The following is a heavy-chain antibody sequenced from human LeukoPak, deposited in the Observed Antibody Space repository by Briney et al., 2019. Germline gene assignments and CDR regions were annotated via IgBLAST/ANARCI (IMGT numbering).Heavy chain of an antibody. J-gene: IGHJ3*02. CDR1: GGSISSGDYY. V-gene: IGHV4-30-4*02. CDR2: IYYSGST. Sequence: SETLSLTCTVSGGSISSGDYYWSWIRQPPGKGLEWIGYIYYSGSTYYNPSLKSRVTISVDTSKNQFSLKLSSVTAADTAVYYCARDPRDSSGWSDAFDIWGQGTMVTVSS. CDR3: ARDPRDSSGWSDAFDI. D-gene: IGHD6-19*01.